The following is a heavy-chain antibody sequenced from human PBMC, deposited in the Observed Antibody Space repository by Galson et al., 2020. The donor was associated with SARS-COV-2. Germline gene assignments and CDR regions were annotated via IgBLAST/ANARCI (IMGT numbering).Heavy chain of an antibody. CDR3: ARDHCSGAACYFDN. V-gene: IGHV4-30-4*08. Sequence: SETLSLTFIVSGCTINSDDYYWSWIRQSPGKGLEWMGYIYRNWNAYYNPSLKSRLIISVDTSKNQFSLKLTSVSAADTAVYYCARDHCSGAACYFDNWGQGTLVTVSS. D-gene: IGHD2-15*01. CDR1: GCTINSDDYY. CDR2: IYRNWNA. J-gene: IGHJ4*02.